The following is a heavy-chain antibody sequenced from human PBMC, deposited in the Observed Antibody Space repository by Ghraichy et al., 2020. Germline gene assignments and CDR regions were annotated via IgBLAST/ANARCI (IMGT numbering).Heavy chain of an antibody. V-gene: IGHV7-4-1*02. CDR2: INTNTGNP. CDR1: GYTFTSYA. CDR3: ARGGYCSSTSCYIGWFDP. D-gene: IGHD2-2*02. J-gene: IGHJ5*02. Sequence: ASVKVSCKASGYTFTSYAMSWVRQAPGQGLEWMGWINTNTGNPTYAQGFTGRFVFSLDTSVSTTYLQISSLKAEDTAVYYCARGGYCSSTSCYIGWFDPWGQGTLVTVSS.